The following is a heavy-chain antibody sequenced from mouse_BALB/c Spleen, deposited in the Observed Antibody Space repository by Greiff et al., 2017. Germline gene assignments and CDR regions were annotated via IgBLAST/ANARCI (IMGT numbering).Heavy chain of an antibody. CDR2: ISYSGST. D-gene: IGHD1-1*01. CDR3: ARGDYGSSHYAMDY. CDR1: GYSITSDYA. Sequence: EVMLVESGPGLVKPSQSLSLTCTVTGYSITSDYAWNWIRQFPGNKLEWMGYISYSGSTSYNPSLKSRISITRDTSKNQFFLQLNSVTTEDTATYYCARGDYGSSHYAMDYWGQGTSVTVSS. V-gene: IGHV3-2*02. J-gene: IGHJ4*01.